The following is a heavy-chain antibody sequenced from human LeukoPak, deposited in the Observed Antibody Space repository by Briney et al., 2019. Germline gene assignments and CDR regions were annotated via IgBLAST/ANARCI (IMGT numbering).Heavy chain of an antibody. V-gene: IGHV4-59*02. D-gene: IGHD3-10*01. Sequence: SETLSLTCAVSGGSVSDYYWSWIRQSPGKGLEWIGYIYYSGSTNYNPSLKSRVTISVDTSKNQFSLKLSSVTAADTAVYYCARGLRRYGSGSYLFDYWGQGTLVTVSS. CDR2: IYYSGST. CDR3: ARGLRRYGSGSYLFDY. J-gene: IGHJ4*02. CDR1: GGSVSDYY.